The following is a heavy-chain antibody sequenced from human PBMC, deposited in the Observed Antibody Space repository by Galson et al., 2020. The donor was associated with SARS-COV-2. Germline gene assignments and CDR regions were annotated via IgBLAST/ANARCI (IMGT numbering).Heavy chain of an antibody. CDR1: GFTFANYW. Sequence: GESLKISCAASGFTFANYWMHWVRQAPGKEPMCVARINGDGSTTAFADSVKGRFTISRDNAKNTLYLQMNSLRAEDTAVYFCARRREGTGVYDYWGRGTLVTVSS. CDR3: ARRREGTGVYDY. CDR2: INGDGSTT. D-gene: IGHD3-9*01. V-gene: IGHV3-74*01. J-gene: IGHJ4*02.